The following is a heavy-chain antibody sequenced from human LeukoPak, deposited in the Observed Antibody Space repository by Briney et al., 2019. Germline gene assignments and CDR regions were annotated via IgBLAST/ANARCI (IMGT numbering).Heavy chain of an antibody. CDR1: GFIFSNYE. Sequence: PGGSLRLSCAASGFIFSNYEMKWVRQAPGQGLEWVSYISSSGTTIYYADSVEGRFTISRDNAKNSLYLQMNSLRAEDTAVYYCARRNYYYMDVWGKGTTVTVSS. CDR2: ISSSGTTI. V-gene: IGHV3-48*03. CDR3: ARRNYYYMDV. J-gene: IGHJ6*03.